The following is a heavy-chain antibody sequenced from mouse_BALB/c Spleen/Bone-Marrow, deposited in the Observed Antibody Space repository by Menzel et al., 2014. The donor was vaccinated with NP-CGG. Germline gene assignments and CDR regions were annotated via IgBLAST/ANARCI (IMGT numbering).Heavy chain of an antibody. Sequence: QVQLQQPGAELAKPGASVKMSCKASGYTFTNYWMHWVKQRPGQGLEWIGYINPSTGYTGYSQKFKDKATLTADKSSSTAYMQLSSLTSEDSAVYYCARIYYYGRDYWGQGTTLTVSS. J-gene: IGHJ2*01. CDR3: ARIYYYGRDY. CDR1: GYTFTNYW. V-gene: IGHV1-7*01. CDR2: INPSTGYT. D-gene: IGHD1-1*01.